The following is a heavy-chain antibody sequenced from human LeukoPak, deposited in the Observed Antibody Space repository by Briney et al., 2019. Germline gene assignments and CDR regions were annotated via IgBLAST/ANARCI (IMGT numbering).Heavy chain of an antibody. CDR1: GFTVSSNY. Sequence: GGSLRLSCAASGFTVSSNYMSWVRQAPGKGLEWVSVIYSGGSTYYADSVKGRFTISRDNSKNTLYLQMNSLRAEDTAVYYCARDLLRSGSQYFDYWGQGTLVTASS. CDR2: IYSGGST. D-gene: IGHD6-19*01. J-gene: IGHJ4*02. V-gene: IGHV3-66*01. CDR3: ARDLLRSGSQYFDY.